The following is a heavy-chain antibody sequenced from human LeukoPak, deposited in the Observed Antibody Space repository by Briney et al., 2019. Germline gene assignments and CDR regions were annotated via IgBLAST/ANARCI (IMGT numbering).Heavy chain of an antibody. CDR3: AKVYGDYYYFDF. CDR2: ITSSRTT. D-gene: IGHD4-17*01. Sequence: SGGSLRLSCVASGFTFRNYAISWVRQAPGQGLEWVSTITSSRTTYYAASVTGRFTISRDNSQGTVSLQMNSLRVEDTAIYYCAKVYGDYYYFDFWGQGTLVTISS. J-gene: IGHJ4*02. V-gene: IGHV3-23*01. CDR1: GFTFRNYA.